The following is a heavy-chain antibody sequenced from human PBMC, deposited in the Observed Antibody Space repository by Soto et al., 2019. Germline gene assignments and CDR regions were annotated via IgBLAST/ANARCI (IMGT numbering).Heavy chain of an antibody. Sequence: GESLKISCKGSGYSFTSYWIGWVRQMPGKGLEWMGIIYPGDSDTRYSPSFQGLVTISADKSISTAFLQWSSLKASDAAMYYCARLQYCGGDCYDAFDIWGQGTMVTVSS. CDR3: ARLQYCGGDCYDAFDI. D-gene: IGHD2-21*02. V-gene: IGHV5-51*01. CDR2: IYPGDSDT. CDR1: GYSFTSYW. J-gene: IGHJ3*02.